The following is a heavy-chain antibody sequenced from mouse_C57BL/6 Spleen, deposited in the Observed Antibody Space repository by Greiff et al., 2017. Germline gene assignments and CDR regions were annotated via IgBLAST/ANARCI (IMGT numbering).Heavy chain of an antibody. D-gene: IGHD1-1*01. V-gene: IGHV2-3*01. Sequence: VNVVESGPGLVAPSQSLSITCTVSGFSLTSYGVSWVRQPPGKGLEWLGVIWGDGSTNYHSALISRLSISKENSKSQVFLKLNSLQTDDTATYYCAKQGLLRYFDYWGQGTTLTVSS. CDR1: GFSLTSYG. J-gene: IGHJ2*01. CDR3: AKQGLLRYFDY. CDR2: IWGDGST.